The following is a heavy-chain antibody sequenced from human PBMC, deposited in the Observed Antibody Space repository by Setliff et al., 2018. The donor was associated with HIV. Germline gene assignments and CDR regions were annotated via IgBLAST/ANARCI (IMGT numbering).Heavy chain of an antibody. CDR3: ASRVYYYDSSGYLREEGFDP. CDR2: INHIGGT. CDR1: GGYLSGHF. Sequence: SETLSLTCAVYGGYLSGHFWGWFRQPPGKGLEWIGEINHIGGTSYNPSLKSRVTISVDTSKNQFSLKLSSVTAADAAVYYCASRVYYYDSSGYLREEGFDPWGQGTLVTVSS. D-gene: IGHD3-22*01. J-gene: IGHJ5*02. V-gene: IGHV4-34*01.